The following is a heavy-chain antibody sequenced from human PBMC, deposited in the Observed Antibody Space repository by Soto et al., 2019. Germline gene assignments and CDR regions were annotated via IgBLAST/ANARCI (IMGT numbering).Heavy chain of an antibody. D-gene: IGHD5-12*01. CDR3: ARDSGYAFDI. V-gene: IGHV3-48*02. CDR1: GFTFSAFS. CDR2: INRISNQI. Sequence: RLSCAASGFTFSAFSMNCVRQAPGKGLEWVSYINRISNQIYYVDSVKGRFTISSDNAKSSLYLEMNSLRDEDTAVYYCARDSGYAFDIWGQGTMVTVS. J-gene: IGHJ3*02.